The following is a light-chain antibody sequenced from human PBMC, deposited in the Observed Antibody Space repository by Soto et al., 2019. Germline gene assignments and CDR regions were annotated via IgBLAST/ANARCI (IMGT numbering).Light chain of an antibody. CDR1: SSDVGAYNY. Sequence: QSALTQHAFVSGSPGQSIAISCTGTSSDVGAYNYVSWYQQHPGKVPKLVIYDVTNRPSGVSDRFSGSKSGNTASLTISGLQAEDEADYYCSSYTSNTTPYVFGTGTKLTVL. CDR2: DVT. V-gene: IGLV2-14*01. CDR3: SSYTSNTTPYV. J-gene: IGLJ1*01.